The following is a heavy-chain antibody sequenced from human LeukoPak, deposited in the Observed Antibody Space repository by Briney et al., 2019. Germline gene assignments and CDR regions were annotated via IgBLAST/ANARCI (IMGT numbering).Heavy chain of an antibody. CDR3: ARGGPYCGGDCFDY. CDR1: GFTFSTYS. V-gene: IGHV3-48*01. D-gene: IGHD2-21*01. J-gene: IGHJ4*02. CDR2: IDTSGTTM. Sequence: GGSLRLSCAASGFTFSTYSMNWVRQAPGKGLEWVSYIDTSGTTMYYADSVKGRFTISRDNAKNSLYLQMNTLRAEDTAVYYCARGGPYCGGDCFDYWGQGTLVTVSS.